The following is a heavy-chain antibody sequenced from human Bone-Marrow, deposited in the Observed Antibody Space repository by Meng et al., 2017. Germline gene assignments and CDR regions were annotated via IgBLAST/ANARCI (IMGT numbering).Heavy chain of an antibody. Sequence: GESLKISCTASGFTFGDYAMSWFRQASGKRLEWVGRISRKINNFATAYAASVKGRFTISRDDSKNTAYLQMNSLISEDIALYYCTIYTSGHMWGQGTLVTVSS. D-gene: IGHD6-19*01. J-gene: IGHJ3*02. CDR3: TIYTSGHM. CDR2: ISRKINNFAT. CDR1: GFTFGDYA. V-gene: IGHV3-73*01.